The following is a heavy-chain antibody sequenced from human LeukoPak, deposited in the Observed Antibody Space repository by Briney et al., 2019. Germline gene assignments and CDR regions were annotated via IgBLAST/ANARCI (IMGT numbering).Heavy chain of an antibody. CDR2: ISSSSSTI. CDR1: GFTFSSYS. D-gene: IGHD3-3*01. Sequence: GGSQRLSCAASGFTFSSYSMNWVRQAPGKGLEWVSYISSSSSTIYYADSVKGRFTISRDNAKNSLYLQMNSLRAEDTAVYYCARDGPRDFWSADLRADYGMDVWGQGTTVTVSS. J-gene: IGHJ6*02. V-gene: IGHV3-48*01. CDR3: ARDGPRDFWSADLRADYGMDV.